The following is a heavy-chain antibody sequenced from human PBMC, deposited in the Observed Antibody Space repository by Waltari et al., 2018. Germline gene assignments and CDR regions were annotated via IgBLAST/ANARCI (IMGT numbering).Heavy chain of an antibody. J-gene: IGHJ4*02. D-gene: IGHD1-1*01. CDR2: VSYRGIT. CDR3: ARTTFVRYFDY. Sequence: QVQLQESGPGLVKPSQTLTLTCTVPSGSISIPNYFWSWIRQAPGKGLEWIGSVSYRGITYYNPSLESRVTMSVDTSKNQFSLNLNSVTAADAAIYYCARTTFVRYFDYWGQGTLVTVSS. CDR1: SGSISIPNYF. V-gene: IGHV4-30-4*01.